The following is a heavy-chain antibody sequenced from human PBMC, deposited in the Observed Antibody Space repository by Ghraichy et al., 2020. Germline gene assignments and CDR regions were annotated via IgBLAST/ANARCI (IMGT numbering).Heavy chain of an antibody. CDR1: GFTFSSYG. CDR3: ARDKLIAVAEKMGGFDY. J-gene: IGHJ4*02. Sequence: GGSLRLSCVASGFTFSSYGMHWVRQAPGKGLEWVAVIWYDGSNKYYADSVKCRFTISRDNSKNTLYLQMNSLRAEDTAVYYCARDKLIAVAEKMGGFDYWGQGTLVTVSS. V-gene: IGHV3-33*01. D-gene: IGHD6-19*01. CDR2: IWYDGSNK.